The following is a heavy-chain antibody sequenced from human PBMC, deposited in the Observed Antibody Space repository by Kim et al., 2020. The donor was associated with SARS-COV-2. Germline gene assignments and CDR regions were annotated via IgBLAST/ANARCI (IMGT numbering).Heavy chain of an antibody. V-gene: IGHV3-53*01. Sequence: VKGRFTISRDNSKNALYLQMNSLRAEDTAVYYCARFYYDSSGYYYGGFDYWGQGTLVTVSS. CDR3: ARFYYDSSGYYYGGFDY. D-gene: IGHD3-22*01. J-gene: IGHJ4*02.